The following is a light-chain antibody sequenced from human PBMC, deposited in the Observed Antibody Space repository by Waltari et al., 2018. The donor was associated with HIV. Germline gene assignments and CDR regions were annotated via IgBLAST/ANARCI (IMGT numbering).Light chain of an antibody. V-gene: IGKV1-39*01. CDR2: GAS. J-gene: IGKJ1*01. CDR1: QSVSGY. Sequence: DIQLTQSPSSLSASVGDRVTITCRARQSVSGYLNWYQQKPGTAARLLIYGASSVQSGVPSRFSCSGSGRDFTLTISSLQPEDFATYYCQQSYSTPRTFGQGTTVDI. CDR3: QQSYSTPRT.